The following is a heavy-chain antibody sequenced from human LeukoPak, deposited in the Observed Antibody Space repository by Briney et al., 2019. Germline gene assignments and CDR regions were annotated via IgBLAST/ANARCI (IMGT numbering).Heavy chain of an antibody. CDR2: INWNGGRT. CDR3: AKDRSSITSCSNY. D-gene: IGHD2-2*01. Sequence: GGSLRLSCAASGFMFDDYGMSWVRQAPGKGLEWVSGINWNGGRTGYADSVKGRFTISRDNAKNSLYLQMNSLRAEDTALYYCAKDRSSITSCSNYWGQGTLVTVSS. J-gene: IGHJ4*02. V-gene: IGHV3-20*04. CDR1: GFMFDDYG.